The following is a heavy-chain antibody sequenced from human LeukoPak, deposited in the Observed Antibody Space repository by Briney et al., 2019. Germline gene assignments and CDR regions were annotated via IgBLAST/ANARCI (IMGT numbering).Heavy chain of an antibody. CDR1: GFPFSSSW. J-gene: IGHJ4*02. CDR3: TRDPGRCGGGTCFEDYFDC. V-gene: IGHV3-7*03. D-gene: IGHD2-21*01. Sequence: GGSLRLSCAASGFPFSSSWMSWVRQVPGKGLAWVANIKEDGSEKYYGDSVRGRFTVSRDNAKNLLYLQMNSLKTEDTAVYYCTRDPGRCGGGTCFEDYFDCWGQGTLVTVSS. CDR2: IKEDGSEK.